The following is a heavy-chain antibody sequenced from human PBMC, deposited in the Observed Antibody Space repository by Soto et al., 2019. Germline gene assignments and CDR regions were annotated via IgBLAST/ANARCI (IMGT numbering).Heavy chain of an antibody. CDR2: VYYSGST. CDR1: SGSISGYY. CDR3: ARGNYAEGIYYFYYYMDV. V-gene: IGHV4-59*01. D-gene: IGHD1-7*01. J-gene: IGHJ6*03. Sequence: SETLSLTCTVSSGSISGYYWTWIRQPPWKGLEWIGNVYYSGSTNYNPSLKSRVSISVDTSKNQFSLKLSSVTAADAAVYYCARGNYAEGIYYFYYYMDVWGKGTTVTVSS.